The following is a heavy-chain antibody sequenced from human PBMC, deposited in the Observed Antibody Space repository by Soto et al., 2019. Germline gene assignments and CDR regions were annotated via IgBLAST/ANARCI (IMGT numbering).Heavy chain of an antibody. J-gene: IGHJ6*02. D-gene: IGHD6-13*01. CDR1: GFTLRLHA. CDR2: IWYDGSNK. CDR3: ARDGQQLTPYALDV. Sequence: QVQLVESGGGVIQPGRSLRLSCAASGFTLRLHAMHWVRQAPGKGLEWVAQIWYDGSNKYYTDSVKGRFIVSRDDFKNTVFLQMDSLRAEDTAVYYCARDGQQLTPYALDVWGQGTTVIVSS. V-gene: IGHV3-33*08.